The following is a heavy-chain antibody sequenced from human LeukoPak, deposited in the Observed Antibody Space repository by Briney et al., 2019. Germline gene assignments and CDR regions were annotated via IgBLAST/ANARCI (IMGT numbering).Heavy chain of an antibody. J-gene: IGHJ4*02. CDR2: VYTSGYS. CDR3: AKKTWVETTNYFDS. CDR1: GGSMNTYY. V-gene: IGHV4-4*07. D-gene: IGHD4-23*01. Sequence: SETLSLTCSVSGGSMNTYYWTWMRQPAGKGLEWIGRVYTSGYSKTNPSLQSRVTMSVDTSKRQLSLMLTSLTAADTAVYYCAKKTWVETTNYFDSGGGGILVTVSS.